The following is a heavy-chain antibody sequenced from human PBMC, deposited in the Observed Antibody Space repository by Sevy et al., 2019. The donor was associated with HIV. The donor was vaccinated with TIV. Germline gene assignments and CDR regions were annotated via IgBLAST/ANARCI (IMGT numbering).Heavy chain of an antibody. CDR1: GGTFSSYA. V-gene: IGHV1-69*13. CDR2: IIPIFGTA. CDR3: ARVSRVATISNYYYYMDV. Sequence: ASVKVSCKASGGTFSSYAISWVRQPPGQGLEWMGRIIPIFGTANYAQKFQGRVTITADESTSTAYMELSSLRSEDTAVYYCARVSRVATISNYYYYMDVWGKGTTVTVSS. D-gene: IGHD5-12*01. J-gene: IGHJ6*03.